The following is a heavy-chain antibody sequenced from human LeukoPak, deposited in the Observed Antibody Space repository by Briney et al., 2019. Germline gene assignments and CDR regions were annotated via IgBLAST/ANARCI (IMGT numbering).Heavy chain of an antibody. J-gene: IGHJ6*03. CDR2: IYYSGST. CDR1: GGSISSHY. D-gene: IGHD5-18*01. Sequence: SETLSLTCTVSGGSISSHYWSWIRQPPGKGLEWIGYIYYSGSTNYNPSLKSRVTISVDTSKNQFSLKLSSVTAPDTAVYYCARVFQEEYSYGPGAYYYYMDVWGKGTTVTVSS. V-gene: IGHV4-59*11. CDR3: ARVFQEEYSYGPGAYYYYMDV.